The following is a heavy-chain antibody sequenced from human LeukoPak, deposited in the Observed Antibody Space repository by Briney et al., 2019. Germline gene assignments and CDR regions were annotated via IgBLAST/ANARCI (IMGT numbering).Heavy chain of an antibody. J-gene: IGHJ4*02. V-gene: IGHV3-53*01. D-gene: IGHD2-8*02. Sequence: PGGSLRLSCVVSGFSISYNYMSWVRQAPGKGLEWVSLIYSAGDSYYADTVKGRFIISKDNSKNTVYLQMNRLRPEDTAVYYCPSHYCSAGSCYFDGWGQGTLVTVSS. CDR1: GFSISYNY. CDR2: IYSAGDS. CDR3: PSHYCSAGSCYFDG.